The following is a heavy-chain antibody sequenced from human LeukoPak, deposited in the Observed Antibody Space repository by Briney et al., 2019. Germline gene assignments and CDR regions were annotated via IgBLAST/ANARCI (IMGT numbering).Heavy chain of an antibody. CDR3: VRNLYKAYFDY. V-gene: IGHV3-23*01. CDR2: ISASGGTT. D-gene: IGHD1-1*01. CDR1: GFTFSIYA. J-gene: IGHJ4*02. Sequence: GGSLRLSCAAFGFTFSIYAMSWVRQAPGKGLEWVSAISASGGTTYYADSVKGRFTFSRDNSKNTLYLQMNSLRAEDTALYYCVRNLYKAYFDYWGQGTLVTVSS.